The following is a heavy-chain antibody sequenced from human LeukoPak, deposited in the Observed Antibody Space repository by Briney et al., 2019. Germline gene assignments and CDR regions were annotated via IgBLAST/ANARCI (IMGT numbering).Heavy chain of an antibody. CDR2: ISTSSSYI. J-gene: IGHJ3*02. CDR3: ARDSRQQDAFDI. V-gene: IGHV3-21*01. CDR1: GFTFSSYN. Sequence: GGSLRLSCAASGFTFSSYNMNWVRQAPGKGLEWVSSISTSSSYIYYADSVKGRFTISRDNAKNSLYLQMNSLRAEDTAVYYCARDSRQQDAFDIWGQGTMVTVSS. D-gene: IGHD6-13*01.